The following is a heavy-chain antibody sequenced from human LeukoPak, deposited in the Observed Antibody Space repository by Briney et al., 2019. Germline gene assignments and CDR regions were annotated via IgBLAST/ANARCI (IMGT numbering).Heavy chain of an antibody. V-gene: IGHV3-21*01. CDR2: ISSSSSYI. CDR1: GFTFSSYS. Sequence: GGSLRLSCAASGFTFSSYSMNWVRQAPGKGLEWVSSISSSSSYIYYADSVKGRFTISRDNAKNSLYLQMNSLRAEDTAVYYCARVALSLLLWFGAKDYWGQETLVTVSS. J-gene: IGHJ4*02. CDR3: ARVALSLLLWFGAKDY. D-gene: IGHD3-10*01.